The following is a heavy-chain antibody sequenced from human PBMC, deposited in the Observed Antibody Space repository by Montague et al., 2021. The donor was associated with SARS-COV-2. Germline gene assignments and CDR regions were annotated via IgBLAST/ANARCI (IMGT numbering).Heavy chain of an antibody. J-gene: IGHJ4*02. CDR2: IYSSGSI. D-gene: IGHD6-19*01. Sequence: SETLSLTCTLSGGSIRSYYWSWIRQPPGKGLERIGEIYSSGSINXNPSLKSRSTISMDTSKSQFSLKLTSVTAADTAVYYCARHTRGWQPFDFWGQGTLVTVSS. CDR3: ARHTRGWQPFDF. V-gene: IGHV4-59*01. CDR1: GGSIRSYY.